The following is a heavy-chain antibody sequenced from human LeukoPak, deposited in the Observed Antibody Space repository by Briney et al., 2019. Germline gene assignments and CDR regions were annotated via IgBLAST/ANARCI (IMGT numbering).Heavy chain of an antibody. D-gene: IGHD3-22*01. CDR3: ARFYDSSGYHYFDY. CDR1: GYTLTELS. Sequence: ASVKVSCKVSGYTLTELSMHWVRQAPGKGLEWMGGFDPEDGETIYAQKFQGRVTMTEDTSTDTAYMELSRLRSDDTAVYYCARFYDSSGYHYFDYWGQGTLVTVSS. CDR2: FDPEDGET. J-gene: IGHJ4*02. V-gene: IGHV1-24*01.